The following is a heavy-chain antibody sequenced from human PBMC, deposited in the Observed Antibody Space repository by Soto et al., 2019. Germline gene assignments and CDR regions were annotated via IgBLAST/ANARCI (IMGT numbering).Heavy chain of an antibody. J-gene: IGHJ5*02. V-gene: IGHV3-7*01. CDR3: ARDPTRSSSPYNWFDP. CDR1: GFTFSSYW. CDR2: IKQDGSEK. D-gene: IGHD6-6*01. Sequence: GSLRLSCAASGFTFSSYWMSWVRQAPGKGLEWVANIKQDGSEKYYVDSVKGRFTISRDNAKNSLYLQMNSLRAEDTAVYYCARDPTRSSSPYNWFDPWGQGTLVTVSA.